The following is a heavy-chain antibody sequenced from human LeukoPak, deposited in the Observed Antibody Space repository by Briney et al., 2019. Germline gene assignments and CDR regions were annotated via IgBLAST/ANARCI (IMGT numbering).Heavy chain of an antibody. CDR2: INTDGSST. Sequence: GGSLRLSCAASGFTFSSYWMHWVRQAPGKGLVWASRINTDGSSTSYADSVKGRFTISRDNAKNTLYLQMNSLRAEDTALYYCAKDYYYGSGSYRAFDIWGQGTMVTVSS. CDR3: AKDYYYGSGSYRAFDI. J-gene: IGHJ3*02. CDR1: GFTFSSYW. V-gene: IGHV3-74*01. D-gene: IGHD3-10*01.